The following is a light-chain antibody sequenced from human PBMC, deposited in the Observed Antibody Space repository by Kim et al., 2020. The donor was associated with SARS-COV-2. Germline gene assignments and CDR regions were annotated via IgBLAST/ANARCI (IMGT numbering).Light chain of an antibody. J-gene: IGLJ3*02. CDR2: TNS. V-gene: IGLV1-44*01. CDR3: ATWDQSLSGWV. CDR1: PVNIGINT. Sequence: GHRVTISCSGSPVNIGINTVSWYQHLAGTAPKVLIYTNSERPSGVPDRFSGSKSGTSASLAISGLQSEDEAEYYCATWDQSLSGWVFGGGTQLTVL.